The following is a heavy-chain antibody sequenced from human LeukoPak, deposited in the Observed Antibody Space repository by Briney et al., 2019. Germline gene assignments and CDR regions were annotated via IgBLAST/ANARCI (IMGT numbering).Heavy chain of an antibody. CDR3: AKESIVGAYYFDY. Sequence: PGRSLRLSCAASGFTFSGYGMHWVRQAPGKGLEWVALISYDGSNKYYADSVKGRFTTSRDSSKDTLYLQMNSLRAEDTAVYFCAKESIVGAYYFDYWGQGTLVTVSS. V-gene: IGHV3-30*18. J-gene: IGHJ4*02. CDR2: ISYDGSNK. D-gene: IGHD1-26*01. CDR1: GFTFSGYG.